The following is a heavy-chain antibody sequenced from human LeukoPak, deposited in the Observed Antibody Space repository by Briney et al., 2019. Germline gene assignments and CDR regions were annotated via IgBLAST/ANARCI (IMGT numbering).Heavy chain of an antibody. V-gene: IGHV3-21*01. CDR2: ISSSRSYI. CDR1: RFAFSTYS. CDR3: ARVSLYYGSGTYYPPDY. D-gene: IGHD3-10*01. Sequence: AGGSLRLSCAASRFAFSTYSMQWLRQAPGKGVEGITYISSSRSYIEYGDSGKGRFTISRDTANNSLYLQMNSLRAEHTAVYYCARVSLYYGSGTYYPPDYWGQGTLVTVSS. J-gene: IGHJ4*02.